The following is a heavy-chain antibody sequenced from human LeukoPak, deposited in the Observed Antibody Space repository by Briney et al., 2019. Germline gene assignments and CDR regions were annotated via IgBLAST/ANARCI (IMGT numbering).Heavy chain of an antibody. CDR1: GGTFSSYA. D-gene: IGHD5-24*01. Sequence: SVKVSCKASGGTFSSYAISWVRQAPGQGLEWMGGIIPIFGTANYAQKFQGRVTITADESTSTAYMELSSLRSEDTAEYYCARDRRVGLIEMATIPDWYFDLWGRGTLVTVSS. CDR3: ARDRRVGLIEMATIPDWYFDL. V-gene: IGHV1-69*01. J-gene: IGHJ2*01. CDR2: IIPIFGTA.